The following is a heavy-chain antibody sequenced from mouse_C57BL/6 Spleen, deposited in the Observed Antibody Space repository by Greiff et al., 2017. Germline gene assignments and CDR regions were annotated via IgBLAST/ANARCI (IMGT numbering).Heavy chain of an antibody. D-gene: IGHD1-1*02. J-gene: IGHJ4*01. CDR1: GYTFTDYY. Sequence: EVKLQQSGPELVKPGASVKISCKASGYTFTDYYMNWVKQSHGKSLEWIGDINPNNGGTSYNQKFKGKATLTVDKSSSTAYMELRSLTSEDSAFYYCSKVGSYGAMGYWGQGTSVTVST. V-gene: IGHV1-26*01. CDR3: SKVGSYGAMGY. CDR2: INPNNGGT.